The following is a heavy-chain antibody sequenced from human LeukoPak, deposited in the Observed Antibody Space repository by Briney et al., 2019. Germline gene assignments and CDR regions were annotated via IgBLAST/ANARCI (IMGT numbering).Heavy chain of an antibody. D-gene: IGHD6-19*01. Sequence: ASVKVSCKASGYSFTSNVISWVRQAPGQGLEWMGLISAYNGNTDYAQKLQGRVTMTTDTSTSTAYVELRSLRSDDTAVYYCARFGLGKHIEVAGIPFDIWGQGTMVTVSS. CDR3: ARFGLGKHIEVAGIPFDI. CDR2: ISAYNGNT. CDR1: GYSFTSNV. J-gene: IGHJ3*02. V-gene: IGHV1-18*01.